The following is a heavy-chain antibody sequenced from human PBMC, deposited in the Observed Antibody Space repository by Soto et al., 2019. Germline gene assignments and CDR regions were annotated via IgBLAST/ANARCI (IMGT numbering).Heavy chain of an antibody. V-gene: IGHV4-31*03. J-gene: IGHJ4*02. CDR2: IYYSGST. Sequence: SETLSLTCTVSGGSISSGGYYWSWIRQHPGKGLEWIGYIYYSGSTYYNPSLKSRVTISVDTSKNQFSLKLSSVTAADTAVYYCARSNYDILTGYYPNYFDYWGQGTLVTVSS. D-gene: IGHD3-9*01. CDR3: ARSNYDILTGYYPNYFDY. CDR1: GGSISSGGYY.